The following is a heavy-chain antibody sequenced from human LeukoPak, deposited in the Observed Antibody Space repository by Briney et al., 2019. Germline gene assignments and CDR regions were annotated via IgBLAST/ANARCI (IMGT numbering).Heavy chain of an antibody. CDR3: ARDKILSRGYSGYEIDP. CDR1: GYTFTSYY. Sequence: GASVKVSCKTSGYTFTSYYMHWVRQTPGQGLEWMGIINPSGGSTSYAQKFQGRVTMTRDTSTSTVYMELSSLRSEDTAVYYCARDKILSRGYSGYEIDPWGQGTLVTVSS. CDR2: INPSGGST. J-gene: IGHJ5*02. V-gene: IGHV1-46*01. D-gene: IGHD5-12*01.